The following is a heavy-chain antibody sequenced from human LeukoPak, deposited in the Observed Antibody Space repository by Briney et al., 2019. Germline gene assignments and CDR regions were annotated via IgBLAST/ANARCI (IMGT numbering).Heavy chain of an antibody. Sequence: ASVKVSCKTSGYSFTSYHMHWLRQAPGQGLEWVGILKSSGDTTVYAQKFQGRVTVTRDTSTSTVYMELSSLSSEDTAVYYCAREDPHTYNFGVWGPGTLVTVSS. CDR1: GYSFTSYH. D-gene: IGHD1-1*01. CDR3: AREDPHTYNFGV. J-gene: IGHJ4*02. V-gene: IGHV1-46*01. CDR2: LKSSGDTT.